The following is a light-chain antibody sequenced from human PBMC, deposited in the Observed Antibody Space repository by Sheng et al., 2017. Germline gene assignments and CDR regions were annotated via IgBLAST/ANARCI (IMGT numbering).Light chain of an antibody. CDR3: QQNFRTPGT. J-gene: IGKJ1*01. Sequence: VLTQSPGTLSVSPGERATLSCRASQSVSSNLAWYQQKPGQAPRLLIYGASTRATGIPARFSGSGSGTEFTLTITNLQPEDFATYFCQQNFRTPGTFGQGTQVEIK. CDR1: QSVSSN. CDR2: GAS. V-gene: IGKV3-15*01.